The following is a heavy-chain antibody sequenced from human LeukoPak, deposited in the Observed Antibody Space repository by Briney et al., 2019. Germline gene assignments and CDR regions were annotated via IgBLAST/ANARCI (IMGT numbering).Heavy chain of an antibody. J-gene: IGHJ5*02. Sequence: SVKVSCKTSGGTFRSHTFGLVRQAPGQGPEWMGKITPVIDTAKYAQRFQGRVSIYADESTTTVYMDLSGLRPDDTAIYYCTRVNLRGSNYNWFDPWGQGTRVTVSS. CDR3: TRVNLRGSNYNWFDP. V-gene: IGHV1-69*08. CDR1: GGTFRSHT. CDR2: ITPVIDTA. D-gene: IGHD3-10*01.